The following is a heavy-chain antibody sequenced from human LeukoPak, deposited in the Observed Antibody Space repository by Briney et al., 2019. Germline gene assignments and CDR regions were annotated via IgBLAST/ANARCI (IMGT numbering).Heavy chain of an antibody. D-gene: IGHD6-13*01. CDR3: ARDQSSSWYGYNWFDP. J-gene: IGHJ5*02. Sequence: SETLSLTCTVSGGSISSYYWSWVRQPAGKGLEWIGRLYTSGSTNYNPSLKSRVTMSVDTSKNQFSLKLSSVTAADTAVYYCARDQSSSWYGYNWFDPWGQGTLVTVSS. CDR2: LYTSGST. CDR1: GGSISSYY. V-gene: IGHV4-4*07.